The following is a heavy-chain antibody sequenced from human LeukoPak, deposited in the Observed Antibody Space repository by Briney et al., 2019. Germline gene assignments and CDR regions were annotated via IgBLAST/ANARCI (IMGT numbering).Heavy chain of an antibody. J-gene: IGHJ4*02. Sequence: GGSLRLSCAASGFTFSSYEMNWVRQAPGKGLEWVSYISSGSTIYYADSVKGRFTISRDNAKNSLYLQMNSLRAEDTAVYYCARDVDYWGQGTLVTVSS. CDR3: ARDVDY. V-gene: IGHV3-48*03. CDR1: GFTFSSYE. CDR2: ISSGSTI.